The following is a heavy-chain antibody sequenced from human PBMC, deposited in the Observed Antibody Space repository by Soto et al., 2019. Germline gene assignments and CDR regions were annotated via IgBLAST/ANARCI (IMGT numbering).Heavy chain of an antibody. CDR3: ARHRWFGELFPAFDAFDI. D-gene: IGHD3-10*01. CDR2: IYPGDSDT. J-gene: IGHJ3*02. CDR1: GYSFTSYW. V-gene: IGHV5-51*01. Sequence: GESLKISCKGSGYSFTSYWIGWVRQMPGKGLEWMGIIYPGDSDTRYSPSFQGQVTISADKSISTAYLQWSSLKASDTALFYFARHRWFGELFPAFDAFDIWGQGTMVTVSS.